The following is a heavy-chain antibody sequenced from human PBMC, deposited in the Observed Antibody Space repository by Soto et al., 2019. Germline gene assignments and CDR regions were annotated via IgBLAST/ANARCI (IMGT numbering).Heavy chain of an antibody. D-gene: IGHD6-19*01. J-gene: IGHJ6*03. Sequence: GESLKISCKGSGYSFTNYWIGWVRQMPGKGLEWMGIIYPGDSDTRYSPSFQGQVTISADKSISTAYLQWSSLKASDTAMYYCATSRRVAAAAVAGKYYYYYYMEVWGTGTTVTLSS. CDR1: GYSFTNYW. CDR3: ATSRRVAAAAVAGKYYYYYYMEV. V-gene: IGHV5-51*01. CDR2: IYPGDSDT.